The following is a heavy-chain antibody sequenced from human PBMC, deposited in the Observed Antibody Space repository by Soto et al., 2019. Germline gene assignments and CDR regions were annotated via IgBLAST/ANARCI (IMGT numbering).Heavy chain of an antibody. CDR2: IVPIVDTS. Sequence: QVQLVQSGAEVRQPASSVKVSCKTSGGTFSSYAISWVRQAPGQGLEWMGGIVPIVDTSTYAQKFQGRVTMPAXXSTSTAYMELSSLRSDDTAIYYSVRVVAIPGYPDNWGQGTLVTVSS. CDR1: GGTFSSYA. CDR3: VRVVAIPGYPDN. J-gene: IGHJ4*02. D-gene: IGHD5-12*01. V-gene: IGHV1-69*12.